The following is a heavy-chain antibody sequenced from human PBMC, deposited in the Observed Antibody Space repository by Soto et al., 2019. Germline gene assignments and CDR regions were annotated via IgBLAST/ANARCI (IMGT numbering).Heavy chain of an antibody. CDR1: GGSISNSY. J-gene: IGHJ3*02. CDR2: IFRTGST. V-gene: IGHV4-59*08. CDR3: ARPSKEWLANDAFDI. Sequence: QVQLQESGPGLVKSSETLSLTCTVSGGSISNSYWSWIRQPPGKGLEWIGFIFRTGSTNYNPSVKSRVTISVDMSKNQFSLDLRSVTAADTAVYYCARPSKEWLANDAFDIWGQGTMVTVSS. D-gene: IGHD6-19*01.